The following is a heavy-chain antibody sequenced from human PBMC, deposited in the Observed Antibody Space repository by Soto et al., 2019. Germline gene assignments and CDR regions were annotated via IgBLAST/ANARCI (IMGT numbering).Heavy chain of an antibody. J-gene: IGHJ4*02. V-gene: IGHV5-51*01. Sequence: PGESLKISCLGSGYIFTNYWIAWVRQMPEKGLEWMGIIHPGDSDTRYTPSFHGQVTISVDRSTSTALLQWSSLEASDTAIYYCVRQGLNRMSPIPATSDYWGQGTLVTVSS. D-gene: IGHD2-15*01. CDR2: IHPGDSDT. CDR3: VRQGLNRMSPIPATSDY. CDR1: GYIFTNYW.